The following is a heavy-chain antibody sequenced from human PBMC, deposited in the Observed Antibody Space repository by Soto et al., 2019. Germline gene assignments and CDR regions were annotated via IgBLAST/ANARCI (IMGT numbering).Heavy chain of an antibody. J-gene: IGHJ6*02. CDR2: IWYDGSNK. D-gene: IGHD3-16*01. CDR3: AAGGYGTYYYYYGMDV. CDR1: GFTFSSYG. V-gene: IGHV3-33*01. Sequence: GGSLRLSCAASGFTFSSYGMHWVRQAPGKGLEWVAVIWYDGSNKYYADSVKGRFTISRDNSKNTLYLQMNSLRAEDTAVYYCAAGGYGTYYYYYGMDVWGQGTTVTVSS.